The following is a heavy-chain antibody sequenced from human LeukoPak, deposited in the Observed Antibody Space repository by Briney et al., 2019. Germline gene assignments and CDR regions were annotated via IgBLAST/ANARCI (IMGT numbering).Heavy chain of an antibody. D-gene: IGHD6-13*01. CDR3: ARDSNIAAADY. CDR2: IYYSGST. J-gene: IGHJ4*02. CDR1: GGSISSYY. V-gene: IGHV4-59*01. Sequence: PSETLSLTCTVSGGSISSYYWSWIRQPPGKGLEWIGYIYYSGSTNYNPSLKSRVTISVDTSKNQFSLKLSSVTAADTAVYYCARDSNIAAADYWGQGTLVTVSS.